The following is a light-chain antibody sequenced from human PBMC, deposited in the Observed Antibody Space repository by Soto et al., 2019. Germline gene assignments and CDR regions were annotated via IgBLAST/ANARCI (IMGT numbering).Light chain of an antibody. CDR1: SSNIGRNT. Sequence: QSVLTQPPSASGTPGQRVTISCYGSSSNIGRNTVDWYQQLPGTAPRLLIYSDNQRPSGVPDRFSGSKSDTSASLAISGLQSEDEADYYCAAWDDSLNGLFVFGTGTKLTVL. J-gene: IGLJ1*01. V-gene: IGLV1-44*01. CDR3: AAWDDSLNGLFV. CDR2: SDN.